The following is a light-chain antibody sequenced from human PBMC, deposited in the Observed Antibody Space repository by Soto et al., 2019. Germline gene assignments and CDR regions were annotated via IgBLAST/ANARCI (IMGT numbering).Light chain of an antibody. CDR3: HEARSLPSRS. J-gene: IGKJ5*01. CDR1: QGIRND. CDR2: HAS. Sequence: ATVGDSVPITGRASQGIRNDLSWNQHKPGKAPNLLIYHASKLAKGVTSRFSVSGSGTDFAFIITSLQLYDHATSYYHEARSLPSRSIGLGTRLEIK. V-gene: IGKV1-33*01.